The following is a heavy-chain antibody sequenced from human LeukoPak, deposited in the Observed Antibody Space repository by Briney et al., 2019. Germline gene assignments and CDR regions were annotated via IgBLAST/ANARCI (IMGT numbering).Heavy chain of an antibody. V-gene: IGHV3-21*01. J-gene: IGHJ4*02. CDR2: ISSSSSYI. Sequence: GGSLRLSCAASGFTFSSYSMNWVRQAPGKGLEWVSRISSSSSYIYYADSVKGRFTISRDNAKNSLYLQMNSLRAEDTAVYYCARDSIGGTDYFDYWGQGTLVTVSS. CDR1: GFTFSSYS. CDR3: ARDSIGGTDYFDY. D-gene: IGHD1-26*01.